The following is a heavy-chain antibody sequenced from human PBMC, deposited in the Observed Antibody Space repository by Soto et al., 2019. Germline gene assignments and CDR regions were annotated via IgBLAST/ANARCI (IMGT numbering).Heavy chain of an antibody. D-gene: IGHD3-22*01. CDR3: ARDSYDSSGYYSLFDY. CDR1: GFTFSSYS. J-gene: IGHJ4*02. Sequence: EVQLVESGGGLVQPGGSLRLSCAASGFTFSSYSMNWVRQAPGKGLEWVSYISSSSSTIYYADSVKGRFTIPRDNAKNSLYLQMNSLRAEDTAVYYCARDSYDSSGYYSLFDYWGQGTLVTVSS. CDR2: ISSSSSTI. V-gene: IGHV3-48*01.